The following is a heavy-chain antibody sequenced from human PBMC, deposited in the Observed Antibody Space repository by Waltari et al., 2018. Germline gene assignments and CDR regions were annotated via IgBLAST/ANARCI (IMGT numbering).Heavy chain of an antibody. V-gene: IGHV1-69*12. CDR2: SIPILGTA. J-gene: IGHJ2*01. D-gene: IGHD2-8*01. Sequence: QVQLVQSGAEVKKPGSSVKVSCKASGGTFSSYAISWVRQAPGQGLEWMGGSIPILGTANYAPKFQGRGTLTADESTSTAYLELSSLRSEDTAVYYCARVGLVTTNVRYWYFDLWGRGTLVTVSS. CDR1: GGTFSSYA. CDR3: ARVGLVTTNVRYWYFDL.